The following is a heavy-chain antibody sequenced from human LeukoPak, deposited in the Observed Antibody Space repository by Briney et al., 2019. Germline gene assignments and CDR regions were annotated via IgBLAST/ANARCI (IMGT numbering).Heavy chain of an antibody. Sequence: GESLQISCKGSGYSFTSYWIGWARQMPGKGLEWIGIIYPGDSDTRYGPSFQGQVTISADKSIGAAYLQWSSLKASDSAIYYCARPNTAGGDGEEHFAYWGQGTLVTVSP. CDR3: ARPNTAGGDGEEHFAY. V-gene: IGHV5-51*01. CDR2: IYPGDSDT. J-gene: IGHJ4*02. CDR1: GYSFTSYW. D-gene: IGHD6-13*01.